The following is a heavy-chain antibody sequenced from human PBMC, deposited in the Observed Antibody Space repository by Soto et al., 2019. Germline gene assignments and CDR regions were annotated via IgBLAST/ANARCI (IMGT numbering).Heavy chain of an antibody. Sequence: PSETLSLTCTVSGGSISGSSYYWGWIRQPPGKGLECIGSVHYSGSTDYNPPLKSRVTISVDTSKNQFSLKLTSVTAADTAVYFCASFSGATYGDYGGGINYWGQGTLVTVSS. D-gene: IGHD4-17*01. V-gene: IGHV4-39*01. CDR3: ASFSGATYGDYGGGINY. J-gene: IGHJ4*02. CDR1: GGSISGSSYY. CDR2: VHYSGST.